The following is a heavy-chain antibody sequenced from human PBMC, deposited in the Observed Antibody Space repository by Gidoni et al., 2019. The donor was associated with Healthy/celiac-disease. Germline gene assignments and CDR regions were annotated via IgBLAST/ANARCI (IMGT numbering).Heavy chain of an antibody. CDR3: ARGGPDIVVVVAATEYYFDY. D-gene: IGHD2-15*01. CDR1: GGTFSSYA. Sequence: QVQLVQSGAEVKKPGSSVKVSCKASGGTFSSYAISWVRQAPGQGLERMGRIIPILGIANYAQKFQGRVTITADKSTSTAYMELSSLRSEDTAVYYCARGGPDIVVVVAATEYYFDYWGQGTLVTVSS. J-gene: IGHJ4*02. V-gene: IGHV1-69*04. CDR2: IIPILGIA.